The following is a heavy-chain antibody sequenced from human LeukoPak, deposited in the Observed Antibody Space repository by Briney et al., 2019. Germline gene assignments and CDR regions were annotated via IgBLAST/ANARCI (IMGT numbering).Heavy chain of an antibody. D-gene: IGHD3-22*01. Sequence: PSETLSLTCAVYGESSFSGYYWSWIRLTPGGALEWIGEINHSGYTNYNPSLKSRVTLSIDTSKNQFSLRVTSVTAADTAVYYCSRQVVGNDYWGQGTLVTVS. J-gene: IGHJ4*02. CDR1: GESSFSGYY. V-gene: IGHV4-34*01. CDR2: INHSGYT. CDR3: SRQVVGNDY.